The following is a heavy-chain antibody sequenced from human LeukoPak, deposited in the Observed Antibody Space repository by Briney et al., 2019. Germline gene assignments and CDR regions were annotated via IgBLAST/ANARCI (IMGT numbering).Heavy chain of an antibody. J-gene: IGHJ4*02. Sequence: SETLSLTCAVSGYSISSGYYWGWIRQPPGKGLEWIGSIYHSGSTYYNPSLKSRVTISVDTSKNQFSLKLSSVTAADTAVYYCARTLVGYSYEYYFDYWGQGTLVTVSS. CDR1: GYSISSGYY. D-gene: IGHD5-18*01. CDR2: IYHSGST. CDR3: ARTLVGYSYEYYFDY. V-gene: IGHV4-38-2*01.